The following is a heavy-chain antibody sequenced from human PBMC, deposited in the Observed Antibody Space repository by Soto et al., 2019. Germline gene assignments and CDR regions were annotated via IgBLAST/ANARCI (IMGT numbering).Heavy chain of an antibody. Sequence: GGSLRLSCAASGFTFSSYWMHWVRQAPGKGLVWVSRMNLDGGTTIYADSVKGRFSISRDNARNALYLQMNSLRVEDAAIYYSGSTNYNPSLKSRVTISVDTSKNQFSLKLSSVTAADTAVYYCAREVAVVVPAAMPEGYYYYYYMDVWGKGTTVTVSS. CDR1: GFTFSSYW. CDR2: MNLDGGTT. V-gene: IGHV3-74*01. D-gene: IGHD3-10*01. CDR3: GSTNYNPSLKSRVTISVDTSKNQFSLKLSSVTAADTAVYYCAREVAVVVPAAMPEGYYYYYYMDV. J-gene: IGHJ6*03.